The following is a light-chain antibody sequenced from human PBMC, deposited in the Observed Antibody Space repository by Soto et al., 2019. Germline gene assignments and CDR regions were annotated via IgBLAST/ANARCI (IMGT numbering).Light chain of an antibody. CDR3: SSYTSSSTPYV. CDR2: DVS. J-gene: IGLJ1*01. V-gene: IGLV2-14*01. CDR1: SSDDGGYNY. Sequence: QSALTQPASVSGSPGQSITISCTGTSSDDGGYNYVSWYQQHPGKAPKLMIYDVSNRPSGGSNRFSGSKSGNTASLTISGLQADDEADYYCSSYTSSSTPYVFGTGTKLTVL.